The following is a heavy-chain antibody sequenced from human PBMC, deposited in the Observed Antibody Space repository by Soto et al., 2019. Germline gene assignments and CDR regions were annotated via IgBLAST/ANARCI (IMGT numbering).Heavy chain of an antibody. CDR3: ARVFTTRDSSGRRSAFDI. Sequence: KPSETLSLTCAVSSGSISSSNWWSWVRQPPGKGLEWIGEIYHSGSTNYNPSLKSRVTISVGKSKNQFSLKLSSVTAADTAVYYCARVFTTRDSSGRRSAFDIWGQGTMVTVSS. V-gene: IGHV4-4*02. CDR1: SGSISSSNW. D-gene: IGHD6-19*01. J-gene: IGHJ3*02. CDR2: IYHSGST.